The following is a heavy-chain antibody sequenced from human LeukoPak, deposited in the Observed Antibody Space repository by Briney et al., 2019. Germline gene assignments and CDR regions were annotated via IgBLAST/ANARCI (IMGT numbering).Heavy chain of an antibody. D-gene: IGHD3-22*01. CDR1: GYTFTSYD. CDR3: ARGQFYDSSGYYSLITRAYYYMDV. J-gene: IGHJ6*03. V-gene: IGHV1-8*03. Sequence: GASVKVSCKASGYTFTSYDINWVRQATGQGLEWMGWMNPNSGNTGYAQKFQGRVTITRNTSISTAYMELSSLRSEDTAVYYCARGQFYDSSGYYSLITRAYYYMDVWGKGTAVTVSS. CDR2: MNPNSGNT.